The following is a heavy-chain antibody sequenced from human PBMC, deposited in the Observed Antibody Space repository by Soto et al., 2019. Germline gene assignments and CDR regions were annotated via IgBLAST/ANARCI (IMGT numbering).Heavy chain of an antibody. J-gene: IGHJ6*02. D-gene: IGHD3-3*01. Sequence: PSETLSLTCTVSGGSISSYYWSWIRQPPGKGLEWIGHIYYSGSTNYNPSLKSRVTISVATSKNQFSLKLSSVTAADTAVYYCARDVRTYYDFWSGSEYPFGDYYDGMDVRGQGTTVTVSS. CDR3: ARDVRTYYDFWSGSEYPFGDYYDGMDV. CDR1: GGSISSYY. CDR2: IYYSGST. V-gene: IGHV4-59*01.